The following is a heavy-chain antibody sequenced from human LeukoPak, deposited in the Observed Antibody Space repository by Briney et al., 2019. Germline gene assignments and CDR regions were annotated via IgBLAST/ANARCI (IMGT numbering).Heavy chain of an antibody. D-gene: IGHD2-2*01. V-gene: IGHV4-38-2*01. J-gene: IGHJ4*02. CDR1: GYSISSGYY. CDR3: ARQLFTTSRHFAS. CDR2: IYHTGST. Sequence: PSETLSLTCGVSGYSISSGYYWGWIRQPPGKGLQWIGTIYHTGSTYYKPSLKSRVTISLDTSKNQFSLKLSSVTAADTAVYYCARQLFTTSRHFASWGQGTLVTVSS.